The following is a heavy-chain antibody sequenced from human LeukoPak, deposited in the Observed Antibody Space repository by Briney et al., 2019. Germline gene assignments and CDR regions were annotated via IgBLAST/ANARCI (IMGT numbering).Heavy chain of an antibody. CDR3: ATDGGNHNFDY. CDR1: GFTFTDYY. J-gene: IGHJ4*02. D-gene: IGHD1-14*01. V-gene: IGHV1-2*06. Sequence: GASVKVSCKASGFTFTDYYLHWVRQAPGQGLEWMGRIILNGGATSYAQKFQGRVTLTRDTSISTAYMELIRQISDDTAVYYCATDGGNHNFDYWGQGTLVTVSS. CDR2: IILNGGAT.